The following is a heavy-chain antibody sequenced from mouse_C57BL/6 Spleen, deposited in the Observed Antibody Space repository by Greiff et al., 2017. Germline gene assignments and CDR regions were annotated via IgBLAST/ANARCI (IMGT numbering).Heavy chain of an antibody. CDR2: INPSTGGT. J-gene: IGHJ3*01. V-gene: IGHV1-42*01. CDR3: ARRGLPTGFAY. Sequence: EVKLQESGPELVKPGASVKISCKASGYSFTGYYMNWVKQSPEKSLEWIGEINPSTGGTTYNQKFKAKATLTVDKSSSTAYMQLKSLTSEDSAVYYCARRGLPTGFAYWGQGTLVTVSA. D-gene: IGHD5-5*01. CDR1: GYSFTGYY.